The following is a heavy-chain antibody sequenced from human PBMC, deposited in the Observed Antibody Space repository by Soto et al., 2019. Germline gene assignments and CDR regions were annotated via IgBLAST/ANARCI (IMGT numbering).Heavy chain of an antibody. CDR1: GGSISSYY. CDR3: ARWRVGATSLLAFDI. J-gene: IGHJ3*02. CDR2: IYYSGST. V-gene: IGHV4-59*01. D-gene: IGHD1-26*01. Sequence: QVQLQESGPGLVKPSETLSLTCTVSGGSISSYYWSWIRQPPGKGLEWIGYIYYSGSTNYNPSLKSRVTISVDTSKNQFSLKLSSVTAADTAVYYCARWRVGATSLLAFDIWGQGTMVTVSS.